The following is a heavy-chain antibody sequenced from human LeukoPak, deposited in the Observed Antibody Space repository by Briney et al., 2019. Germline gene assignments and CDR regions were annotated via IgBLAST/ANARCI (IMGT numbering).Heavy chain of an antibody. CDR3: AGEGSSGPLDY. V-gene: IGHV4-59*01. Sequence: SETLSLTCTVSGGSISSYYWGWIRQPPGKGLEWIGYMYNSGSANYNPSLKSRVTISVDTSKNQFSLKLSSVTAADTAVYYCAGEGSSGPLDYWGQGTLVTVSS. D-gene: IGHD6-19*01. CDR2: MYNSGSA. CDR1: GGSISSYY. J-gene: IGHJ4*02.